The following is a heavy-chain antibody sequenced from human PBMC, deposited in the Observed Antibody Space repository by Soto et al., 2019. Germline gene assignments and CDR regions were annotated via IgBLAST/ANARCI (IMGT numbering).Heavy chain of an antibody. CDR2: ISYDGSNK. Sequence: QVQLVESGGGVVQPGRSLRLSCAASGFTFSSYAMHWVRQAPGKGLGWVAVISYDGSNKYYADSVKGRFTISRDNSKNTLYLQMNSLRAEDTAVYYGARSRIAVAPRDYWGQGTLVTVSS. CDR1: GFTFSSYA. D-gene: IGHD6-19*01. J-gene: IGHJ4*02. CDR3: ARSRIAVAPRDY. V-gene: IGHV3-30-3*01.